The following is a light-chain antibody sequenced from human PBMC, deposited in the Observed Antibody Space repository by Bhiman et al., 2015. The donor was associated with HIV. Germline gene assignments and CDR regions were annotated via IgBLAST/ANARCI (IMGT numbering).Light chain of an antibody. Sequence: QSALTQPASVSGAPGQRVTISCTGSRSNIGAGYDVHWYQNLPGTAPRLLIYANNNRPSGVPDRFSGSRSGTSASLAITGLQPDDEADYYCQSYDTSQNGFVIFGGGTRLTVL. V-gene: IGLV1-40*01. CDR2: ANN. CDR3: QSYDTSQNGFVI. CDR1: RSNIGAGYD. J-gene: IGLJ2*01.